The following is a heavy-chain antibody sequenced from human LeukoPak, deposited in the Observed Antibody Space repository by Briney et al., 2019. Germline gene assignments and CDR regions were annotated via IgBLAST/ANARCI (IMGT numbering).Heavy chain of an antibody. CDR2: ISSSGNTI. V-gene: IGHV3-11*04. Sequence: GGSLRLSCAASGFTFSDYYMSWIRQAPGKGLEWVSYISSSGNTIYYADSVKGRFTISRDNSKNTLYLQMNSLRAEDTAVYYCAKGKVAAAARDYFDYWGQGTLVTVSS. D-gene: IGHD6-13*01. CDR3: AKGKVAAAARDYFDY. J-gene: IGHJ4*02. CDR1: GFTFSDYY.